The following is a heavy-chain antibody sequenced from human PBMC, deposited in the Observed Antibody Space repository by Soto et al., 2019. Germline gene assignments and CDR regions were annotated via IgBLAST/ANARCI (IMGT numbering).Heavy chain of an antibody. CDR1: GGTFSSYA. J-gene: IGHJ6*02. V-gene: IGHV1-69*13. Sequence: GASVKVSCKASGGTFSSYAISWVRQAPGQGLEWMGGIIPIFGTANYAQKYKGKITITADESTSTANMELSSLRSEDTAVYYCSRYCSSTSCYGVLVSDPPQNYYYYGMDVWGQGTTVTVSS. CDR3: SRYCSSTSCYGVLVSDPPQNYYYYGMDV. CDR2: IIPIFGTA. D-gene: IGHD2-2*01.